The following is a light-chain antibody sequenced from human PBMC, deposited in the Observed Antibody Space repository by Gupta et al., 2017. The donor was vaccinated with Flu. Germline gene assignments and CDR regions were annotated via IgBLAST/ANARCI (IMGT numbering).Light chain of an antibody. CDR3: QQENSYSWT. V-gene: IGKV1-5*03. CDR1: QSISSW. CDR2: KAS. Sequence: PSTLSASVGDRVTITCRASQSISSWLAWYLQKPGQAPKLLIYKASNLKSGVPSRFSGRGSGTEFTLTISSLQPDDFATYYCQQENSYSWTFGQGTRVEIK. J-gene: IGKJ1*01.